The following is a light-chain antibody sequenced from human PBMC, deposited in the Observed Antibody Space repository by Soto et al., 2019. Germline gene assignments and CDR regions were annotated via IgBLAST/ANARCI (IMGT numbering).Light chain of an antibody. V-gene: IGLV1-40*01. CDR3: QSYDSSLSGSNV. CDR1: SSNIGAGYD. Sequence: QSVLTQPPSVSGAPGQRVTISCTGSSSNIGAGYDVHWYQQLPGTAPKLLIYGNSNRPSAVPDRFSGSKSGTSASLAITGLQAEDEADYYCQSYDSSLSGSNVFGTGTKLTVL. J-gene: IGLJ1*01. CDR2: GNS.